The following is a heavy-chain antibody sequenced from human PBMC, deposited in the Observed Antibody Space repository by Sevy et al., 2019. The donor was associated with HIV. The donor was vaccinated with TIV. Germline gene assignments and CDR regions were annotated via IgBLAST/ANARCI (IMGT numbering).Heavy chain of an antibody. CDR1: GDSISSSPYY. CDR3: ARQVGQLRFFDWSPGYFDY. V-gene: IGHV4-39*01. CDR2: IYYSGST. J-gene: IGHJ4*02. Sequence: SETLSLTCTVSGDSISSSPYYWGWIRQSHGKGLEWIGSIYYSGSTYYNPSLKSRFPISVDTSKNQFSLKLNSVTAADTAVYYCARQVGQLRFFDWSPGYFDYWGQGILVTVS. D-gene: IGHD3-9*01.